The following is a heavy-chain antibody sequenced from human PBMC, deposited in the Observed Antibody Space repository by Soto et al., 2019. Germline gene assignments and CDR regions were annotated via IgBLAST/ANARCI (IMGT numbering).Heavy chain of an antibody. D-gene: IGHD6-19*01. CDR2: IYHSGST. V-gene: IGHV4-4*02. CDR1: GGSISSNNW. CDR3: ARGSSGWYGVDY. J-gene: IGHJ4*02. Sequence: QVQLQESGPGLVKPSGTLSVTCAVSGGSISSNNWWSWVRQPPGKGLEWIGEIYHSGSTNYNPSLKSRXXIXVXXSRNQYSLIVNSVTAADTAVYYCARGSSGWYGVDYWGQGILVTVSS.